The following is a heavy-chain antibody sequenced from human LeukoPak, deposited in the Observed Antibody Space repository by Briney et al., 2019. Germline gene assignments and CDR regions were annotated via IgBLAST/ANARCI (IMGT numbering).Heavy chain of an antibody. V-gene: IGHV3-74*01. CDR2: INSDGSST. CDR1: GFTFRSFW. D-gene: IGHD1-14*01. J-gene: IGHJ5*02. CDR3: ARSLIGESPGT. Sequence: PGGSLRLSCAASGFTFRSFWMHWVRRAPGKGLVWVSRINSDGSSTSYADSVKGRFTISRDNAKNTLYLQMNSLRAEDTAVYYCARSLIGESPGTWGQGTLVTVSS.